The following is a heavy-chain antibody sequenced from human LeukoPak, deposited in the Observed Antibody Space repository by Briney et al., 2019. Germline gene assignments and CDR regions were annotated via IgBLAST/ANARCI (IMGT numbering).Heavy chain of an antibody. CDR1: GYTFTAYY. Sequence: ASVKVSCKASGYTFTAYYMHWVRQAPGQWLEWMGWITPNSGGTKYAQRFQGRVTMTRDTSISTAYMELSGLRSDDTAVYYCARGFRLSAIEDWFDPWGQGTLVTVSS. D-gene: IGHD2-2*02. CDR3: ARGFRLSAIEDWFDP. J-gene: IGHJ5*02. CDR2: ITPNSGGT. V-gene: IGHV1-2*02.